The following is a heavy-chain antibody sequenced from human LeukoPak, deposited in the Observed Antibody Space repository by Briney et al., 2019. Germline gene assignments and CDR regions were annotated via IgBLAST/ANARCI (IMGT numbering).Heavy chain of an antibody. J-gene: IGHJ3*02. CDR3: ARQDSSGRLSAFDI. D-gene: IGHD6-19*01. V-gene: IGHV4-59*08. CDR2: IYSSRST. Sequence: SETLSFTCTVSGGSISSYNWSWIRQPPGNGLEWMGNIYSSRSTNYNPSLNSRVTISVDTSKNQFSLKLSFVTAADTAVYYCARQDSSGRLSAFDIWGQGTMVTVSS. CDR1: GGSISSYN.